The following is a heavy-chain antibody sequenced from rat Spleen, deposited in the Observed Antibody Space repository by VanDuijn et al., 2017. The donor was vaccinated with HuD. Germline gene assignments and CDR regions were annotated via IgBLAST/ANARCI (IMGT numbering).Heavy chain of an antibody. CDR2: IIYDGSST. CDR1: GFTFSDYA. D-gene: IGHD1-12*02. Sequence: EVQMVESGGGLVQPGRSLKLSCAASGFTFSDYAMAWVRQAPKKGLEWVATIIYDGSSTYYRDSVKGRFTVSRDNAKSTLYLKMDSLRSEETATYLCTSHSDGTYPFTYWGQGTLVTGSS. J-gene: IGHJ3*01. CDR3: TSHSDGTYPFTY. V-gene: IGHV5-17*01.